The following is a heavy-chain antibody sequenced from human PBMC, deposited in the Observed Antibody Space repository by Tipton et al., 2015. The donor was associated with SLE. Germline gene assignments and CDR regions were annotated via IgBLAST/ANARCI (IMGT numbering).Heavy chain of an antibody. CDR3: ARGVFGGYDCFAH. D-gene: IGHD5-12*01. CDR2: ISSDGSNK. CDR1: GVTFRTSN. V-gene: IGHV3-30*04. J-gene: IGHJ4*01. Sequence: SLRLSCVASGVTFRTSNMHWVRQAPGKGLEWVAGISSDGSNKYYADAVKGRGTVSRDNAKNTLFLQMHSLRGDDTALYYCARGVFGGYDCFAHWGHVSLVIVSS.